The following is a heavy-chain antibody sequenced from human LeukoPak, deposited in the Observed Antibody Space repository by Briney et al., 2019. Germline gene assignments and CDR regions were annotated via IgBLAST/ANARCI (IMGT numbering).Heavy chain of an antibody. CDR2: ISANGVST. J-gene: IGHJ6*03. CDR3: ARMPSTEIYYFYYMDV. Sequence: GGSLRLSCEGPGMPFSSYTINWVRQAPGKGPEWVSGISANGVSTYYGDSAKGRFTTSRDNSKNTVFLQLNSLRVEDTAVYYCARMPSTEIYYFYYMDVWGKGTTVIVSS. CDR1: GMPFSSYT. D-gene: IGHD2-2*01. V-gene: IGHV3-23*01.